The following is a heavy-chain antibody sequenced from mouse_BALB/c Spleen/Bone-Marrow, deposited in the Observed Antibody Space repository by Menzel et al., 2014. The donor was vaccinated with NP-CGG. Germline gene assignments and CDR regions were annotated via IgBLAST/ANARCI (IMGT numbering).Heavy chain of an antibody. CDR1: GFTFSDYY. CDR2: ISNGGGST. J-gene: IGHJ4*01. V-gene: IGHV5-12*02. D-gene: IGHD2-3*01. Sequence: EVQWVESGGGLVQPGGSLKLSCATSGFTFSDYYMYWVRQTPEKRLEWVAYISNGGGSTYYPDTVKGRFTISRDNAKNTLYLQMSRLKSEDTAMYYCARRGWYYAMDYWGQGTSVTVSS. CDR3: ARRGWYYAMDY.